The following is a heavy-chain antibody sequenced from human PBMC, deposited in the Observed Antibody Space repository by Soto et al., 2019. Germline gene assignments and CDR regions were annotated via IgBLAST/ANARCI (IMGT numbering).Heavy chain of an antibody. V-gene: IGHV1-69*06. CDR3: ARDRRVTGTTFFGMDV. CDR2: ILPIFGTA. J-gene: IGHJ6*02. Sequence: ASVKVPWNAFGGTCSSYASRRVRQAPGQGIEWMGGILPIFGTANYAQKFQGRVTITEDKSTSTAYMELSSLRSEDTAVYYCARDRRVTGTTFFGMDVWGQGTTVTVSS. CDR1: GGTCSSYA. D-gene: IGHD1-7*01.